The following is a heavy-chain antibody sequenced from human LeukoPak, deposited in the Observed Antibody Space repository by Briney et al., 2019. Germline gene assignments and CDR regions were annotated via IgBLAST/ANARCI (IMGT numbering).Heavy chain of an antibody. CDR2: IYPGDSDT. D-gene: IGHD1-14*01. CDR1: GYTFTSYD. V-gene: IGHV5-51*01. J-gene: IGHJ3*02. CDR3: ARPNRGAFDI. Sequence: ASVKVSCKASGYTFTSYDINWVRQMPGKGLEWMGIIYPGDSDTRYSPSFQGQVTISADKSISTAYLQWSSLKASDTAMYYCARPNRGAFDIWGQGTMVTVSS.